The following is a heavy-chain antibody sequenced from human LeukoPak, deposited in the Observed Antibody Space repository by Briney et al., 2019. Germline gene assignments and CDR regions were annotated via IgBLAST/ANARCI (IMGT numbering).Heavy chain of an antibody. D-gene: IGHD3-3*01. Sequence: GASVKVSCKASGYTFANYYIHWVRQGPGQGLEWLGIISPGAGSTSYVQKFQGRVTMTRDMSTSTVYMELSSLRSEDTAVYYCARDQITIFGVVTDRWGAFDIWGQGTMVTVSS. CDR3: ARDQITIFGVVTDRWGAFDI. CDR2: ISPGAGST. V-gene: IGHV1-46*01. CDR1: GYTFANYY. J-gene: IGHJ3*02.